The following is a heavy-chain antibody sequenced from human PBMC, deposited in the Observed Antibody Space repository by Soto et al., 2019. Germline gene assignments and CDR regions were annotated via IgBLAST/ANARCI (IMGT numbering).Heavy chain of an antibody. Sequence: QVQLQQWGAGLLKPSETLSLTCAVYGGAFSGYYWSWIRQPPGKGLEWIGEIRHSGTTTYNPSLKSRVTISVDTSKNQFSLKLSSVTAADTAIYYCARGRVGTVTDAFAIWGQGTMVTVSS. CDR2: IRHSGTT. J-gene: IGHJ3*02. D-gene: IGHD4-17*01. V-gene: IGHV4-34*01. CDR3: ARGRVGTVTDAFAI. CDR1: GGAFSGYY.